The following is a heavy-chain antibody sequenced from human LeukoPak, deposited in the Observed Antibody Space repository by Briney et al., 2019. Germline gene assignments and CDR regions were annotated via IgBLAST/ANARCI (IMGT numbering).Heavy chain of an antibody. CDR1: GFTFSSYA. J-gene: IGHJ4*02. CDR2: ISSNGGST. CDR3: VWERGYSCGHDGNFDY. Sequence: GGSLRLSCSASGFTFSSYAMHWVRQAPGKGLEYVSAISSNGGSTYYADSVKGRFTISRDNSKNTLYLQMSSLRAEDTAVYYCVWERGYSCGHDGNFDYWGQGTLVTVSS. V-gene: IGHV3-64D*06. D-gene: IGHD5-18*01.